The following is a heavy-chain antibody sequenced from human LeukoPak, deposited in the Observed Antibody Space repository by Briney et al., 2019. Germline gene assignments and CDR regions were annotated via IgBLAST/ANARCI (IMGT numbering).Heavy chain of an antibody. J-gene: IGHJ3*02. CDR2: IYHGGST. CDR3: ARGTYTSSWADGFDI. D-gene: IGHD6-13*01. CDR1: GGSLSSYY. Sequence: PSETLSLTCTVSGGSLSSYYWSWIRQPPGKGLEWIGYIYHGGSTYYNPSLKSRVTISVDKSKNQFSLKLSSVTAADTAVFYCARGTYTSSWADGFDIWGQGTMVTVSS. V-gene: IGHV4-59*12.